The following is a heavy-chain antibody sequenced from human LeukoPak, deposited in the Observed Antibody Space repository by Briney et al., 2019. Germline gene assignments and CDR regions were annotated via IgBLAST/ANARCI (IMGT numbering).Heavy chain of an antibody. D-gene: IGHD1-1*01. CDR2: ISYDGSNK. CDR1: GFTFSSYA. J-gene: IGHJ4*02. Sequence: PGGSLRLSCAASGFTFSSYAMHWVRQAPGKGLEWVAVISYDGSNKYYADSVKGRFTISRDNSKNTLYLQMNSLRAEDTAVYYCARDSSPTQNCPSDYWGQGTLVTVSS. CDR3: ARDSSPTQNCPSDY. V-gene: IGHV3-30-3*01.